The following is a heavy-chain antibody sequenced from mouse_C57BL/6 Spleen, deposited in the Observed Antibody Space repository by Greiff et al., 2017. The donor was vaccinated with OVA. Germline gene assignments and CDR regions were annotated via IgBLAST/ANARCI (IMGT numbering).Heavy chain of an antibody. V-gene: IGHV1-55*01. J-gene: IGHJ3*01. CDR3: ARTGSSYVGFAY. CDR2: IYPGSGST. CDR1: GYTFTSYW. Sequence: VQLQQPGAELVKPGASVKMSCKASGYTFTSYWITWVKQRPGQGLEWIGDIYPGSGSTNYNEKFKSKATLTVDTSSSTAYMQLSSLTSEDSAVYYCARTGSSYVGFAYWGQGTLVTVSA. D-gene: IGHD1-1*01.